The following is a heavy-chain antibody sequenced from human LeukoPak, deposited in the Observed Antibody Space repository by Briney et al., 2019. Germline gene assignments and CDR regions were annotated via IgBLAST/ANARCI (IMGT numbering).Heavy chain of an antibody. V-gene: IGHV3-7*04. D-gene: IGHD5-18*01. J-gene: IGHJ5*02. Sequence: GGSLRLSCAASGFTFTTHWMTWVRQAPGKGLEWVANIKQDGSEKNYVDSVKGRFTISRDNAKDSLYLQMNSLRAEDTAVYYCARGHTGMSSWGQGTLVTVSS. CDR1: GFTFTTHW. CDR2: IKQDGSEK. CDR3: ARGHTGMSS.